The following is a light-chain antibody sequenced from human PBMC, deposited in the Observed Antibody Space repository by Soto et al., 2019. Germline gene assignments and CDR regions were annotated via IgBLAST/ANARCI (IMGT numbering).Light chain of an antibody. J-gene: IGKJ1*01. Sequence: IVLTQSPGTLSLSPGERATLSRRASQSVRSNYLAWFQQKPGQAPRLLIFGAASRATGIPNRFSGSGSGTDFTLTISRLEPEDFAVYFCQQYGTLPWTFGQGTKVEIK. CDR2: GAA. CDR1: QSVRSNY. CDR3: QQYGTLPWT. V-gene: IGKV3-20*01.